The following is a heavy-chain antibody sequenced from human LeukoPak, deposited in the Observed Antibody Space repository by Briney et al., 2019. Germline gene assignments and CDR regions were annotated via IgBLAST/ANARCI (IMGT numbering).Heavy chain of an antibody. V-gene: IGHV3-13*01. CDR2: LGSAGDT. Sequence: GGSLRLSCAASGFNFNNYDMHWVRQAPGKGLEWVSALGSAGDTYYPDSARGRFTISKETAKNSLYLQMTSLRDEDTAVYYCVRGRRSYGFDHWGQGTLVTVSS. CDR1: GFNFNNYD. D-gene: IGHD3-16*01. J-gene: IGHJ4*02. CDR3: VRGRRSYGFDH.